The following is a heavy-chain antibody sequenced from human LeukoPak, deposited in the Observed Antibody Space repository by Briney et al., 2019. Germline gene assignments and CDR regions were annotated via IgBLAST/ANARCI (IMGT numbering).Heavy chain of an antibody. CDR3: ATSARHSSSWYGWWFDP. CDR1: GYTFTSYY. V-gene: IGHV1-46*01. CDR2: INPSGGST. Sequence: ASVKVSCKASGYTFTSYYMHWVRQAPGQGLEWMGIINPSGGSTSYAQKFQGRVTMTEDTSTDTAYMELSSLRSEDTAVYYCATSARHSSSWYGWWFDPWGQGTLVTVSS. J-gene: IGHJ5*02. D-gene: IGHD6-13*01.